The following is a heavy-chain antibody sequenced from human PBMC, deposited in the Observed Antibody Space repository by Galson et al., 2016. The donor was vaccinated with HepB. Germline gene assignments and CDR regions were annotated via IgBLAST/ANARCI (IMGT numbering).Heavy chain of an antibody. Sequence: SLRLSCAASGFTFSSYAMHWVRQAPGKGLQWVAFISYDGSNKYYADSVKGRFTISRDNSKNTLYLQMNSLRPEDTTIYYCARDPGDWNYGGAAFDIWGQGTMVTVSS. CDR2: ISYDGSNK. V-gene: IGHV3-30-3*01. D-gene: IGHD1-7*01. CDR1: GFTFSSYA. CDR3: ARDPGDWNYGGAAFDI. J-gene: IGHJ3*02.